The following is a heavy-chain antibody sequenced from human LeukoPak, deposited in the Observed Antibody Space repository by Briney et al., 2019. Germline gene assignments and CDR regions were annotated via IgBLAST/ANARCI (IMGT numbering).Heavy chain of an antibody. V-gene: IGHV3-7*01. Sequence: GGSLRLSCAGSGFMFSNYWMTWVRQAPGKGLEWVANIKGDGSENYYVDSMKGRFTTSRDNAKNSLYLQMNSLRAEDTAVYYCASEINWGYGAFDVWGQGTMVTVSS. CDR1: GFMFSNYW. D-gene: IGHD7-27*01. CDR2: IKGDGSEN. J-gene: IGHJ3*01. CDR3: ASEINWGYGAFDV.